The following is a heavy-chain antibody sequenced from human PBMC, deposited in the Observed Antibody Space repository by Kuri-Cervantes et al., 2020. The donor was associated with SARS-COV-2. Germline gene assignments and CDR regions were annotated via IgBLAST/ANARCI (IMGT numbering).Heavy chain of an antibody. J-gene: IGHJ4*02. CDR1: GFTFSSYA. Sequence: LSLTCAASGFTFSSYAMHWVRQAPGKGLEWVAVIWYDGSNKYYADSVKGRFTISRDNAKNSLYLQMNSLRAEDTALYYCARYLYAAVADWYFDYWGQGTLVTVSS. D-gene: IGHD2-15*01. V-gene: IGHV3-33*08. CDR3: ARYLYAAVADWYFDY. CDR2: IWYDGSNK.